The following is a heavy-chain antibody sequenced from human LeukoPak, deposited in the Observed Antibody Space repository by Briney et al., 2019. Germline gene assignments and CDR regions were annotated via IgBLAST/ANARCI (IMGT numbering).Heavy chain of an antibody. CDR3: AKEAYYYDSSGHFDY. J-gene: IGHJ4*02. V-gene: IGHV3-30*18. D-gene: IGHD3-22*01. Sequence: RSLRLSCAASGFTFSSYGMHWVRQAPGKGLEWVAVISYDGSNKYYADSVRGRFTISRDNSKNTLYLQMNSLRAEDTAVYYCAKEAYYYDSSGHFDYWGQGTLVTVSS. CDR1: GFTFSSYG. CDR2: ISYDGSNK.